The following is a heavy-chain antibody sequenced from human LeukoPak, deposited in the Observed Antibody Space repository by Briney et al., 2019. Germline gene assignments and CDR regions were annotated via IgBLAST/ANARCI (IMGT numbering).Heavy chain of an antibody. J-gene: IGHJ4*02. CDR3: ARIPVDDSSGYLDY. CDR2: IIPIFGTA. Sequence: GASVTVSCKASGGTFSIYAISWVRQAPGQGLEWMGRIIPIFGTANYAQKFQGRVTITADKSTSTAYMELSSLRSEDTAVYYCARIPVDDSSGYLDYWGQGTLVTVSS. CDR1: GGTFSIYA. V-gene: IGHV1-69*06. D-gene: IGHD3-22*01.